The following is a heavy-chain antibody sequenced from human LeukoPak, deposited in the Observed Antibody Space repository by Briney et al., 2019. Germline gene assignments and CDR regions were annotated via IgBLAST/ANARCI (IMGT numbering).Heavy chain of an antibody. V-gene: IGHV4-59*11. CDR1: GASMRTHY. CDR3: ARGERLGPDY. J-gene: IGHJ4*02. Sequence: SKTLSLTCTVSGASMRTHYWSWIRQPPGEGLEWIGYFSYSGSTNYNPSLKSRVTLSVDTSTNQFSLKLNSMTAADTAVYYCARGERLGPDYWGQGTLVTVSS. D-gene: IGHD7-27*01. CDR2: FSYSGST.